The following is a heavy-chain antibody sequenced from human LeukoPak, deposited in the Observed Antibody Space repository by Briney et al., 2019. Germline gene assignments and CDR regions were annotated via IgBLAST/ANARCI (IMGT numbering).Heavy chain of an antibody. CDR3: ARHLRFGELLSPFDY. V-gene: IGHV5-51*01. D-gene: IGHD3-10*01. CDR1: GYSLTSYW. CDR2: IYPGDSDT. Sequence: GESLKISCKGSGYSLTSYWIGWVRQMPGKGLEWMGIIYPGDSDTRYSPSFQGQVTISADKSISTAYLQWSSLKASDTAMYYCARHLRFGELLSPFDYWGQGTLVTVSS. J-gene: IGHJ4*02.